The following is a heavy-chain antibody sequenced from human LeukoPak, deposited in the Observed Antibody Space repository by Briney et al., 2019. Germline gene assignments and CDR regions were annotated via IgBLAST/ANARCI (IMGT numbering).Heavy chain of an antibody. CDR1: GYTFTSYA. Sequence: ASVKVSCKASGYTFTSYAMHWVRQAPGQRLEWMGWINAGNGNTKYSQKFQGRVTITRDTSASTAYMELSSLRSEDTAVYYCALLTSTVVTPDYFDYWGQGTLVTVSS. J-gene: IGHJ4*02. V-gene: IGHV1-3*01. CDR2: INAGNGNT. CDR3: ALLTSTVVTPDYFDY. D-gene: IGHD4-23*01.